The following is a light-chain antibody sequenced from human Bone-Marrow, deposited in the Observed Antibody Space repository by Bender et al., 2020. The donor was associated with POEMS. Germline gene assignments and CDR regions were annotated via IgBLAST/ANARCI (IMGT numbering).Light chain of an antibody. CDR3: GSWDSSLSGGV. CDR2: EVS. J-gene: IGLJ3*02. Sequence: QSALTQPPSASGSPGQSVTISCTGTSSDVGRYNYVSWYQQHPGKAPKLMIYEVSKRPSGVPDRFSGSKSGNTASLAITGLQTGDEADYYCGSWDSSLSGGVFGGGTKLTVL. CDR1: SSDVGRYNY. V-gene: IGLV2-8*01.